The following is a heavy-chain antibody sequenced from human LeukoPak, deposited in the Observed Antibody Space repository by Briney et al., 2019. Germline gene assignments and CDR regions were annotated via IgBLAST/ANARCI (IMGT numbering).Heavy chain of an antibody. Sequence: GGSLSLSCAASGFIINNYAMAWVRLTPGKRLEWVSAISASGGTTYYADSVKGRFTISRDSSTNTLYLQLSSLRAEDTAIYYCARGGSVFTYFFDYWGQGTLVTVSS. CDR1: GFIINNYA. D-gene: IGHD3-10*01. CDR2: ISASGGTT. CDR3: ARGGSVFTYFFDY. V-gene: IGHV3-23*01. J-gene: IGHJ4*02.